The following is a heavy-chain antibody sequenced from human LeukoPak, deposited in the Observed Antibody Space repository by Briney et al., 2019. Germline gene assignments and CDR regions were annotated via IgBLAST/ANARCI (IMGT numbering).Heavy chain of an antibody. D-gene: IGHD3-9*01. CDR2: INPSGGRT. CDR3: ARGNTGYFDWSTFDY. Sequence: ASVKVSCKASGYTFTSYYMHWVRQAPGQGLEWMGIINPSGGRTSYAQKFQGSVTMPRDTSTSTVYMELSSLRSEDTAVYYCARGNTGYFDWSTFDYWGQGTLVTVSS. CDR1: GYTFTSYY. V-gene: IGHV1-46*01. J-gene: IGHJ4*02.